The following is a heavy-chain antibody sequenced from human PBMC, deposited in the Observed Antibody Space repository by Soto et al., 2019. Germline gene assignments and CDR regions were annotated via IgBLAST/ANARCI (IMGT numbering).Heavy chain of an antibody. D-gene: IGHD3-22*01. CDR3: ARDRTYYYDSSGYYDN. V-gene: IGHV1-18*01. CDR1: GYTFTSYG. J-gene: IGHJ4*02. CDR2: ISAYNGNT. Sequence: ASVKVSCKASGYTFTSYGISWVRQAPGQGLEWMGWISAYNGNTNYAQKLQGRVTMTTDTSTSTAYMEPRSLRSDDTAVYYCARDRTYYYDSSGYYDNWGQGTLVTVSS.